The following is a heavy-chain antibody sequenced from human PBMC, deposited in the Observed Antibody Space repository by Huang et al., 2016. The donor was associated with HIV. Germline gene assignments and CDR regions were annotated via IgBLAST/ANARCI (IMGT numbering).Heavy chain of an antibody. CDR3: TKRGGAWGSPYAFDL. D-gene: IGHD3-16*01. J-gene: IGHJ3*01. CDR2: IIPRFGTR. Sequence: QVQLVQSGAEVRKPGSSVKVSCRASGGSFNNFGINWVRQAPGQGLGGMGGIIPRFGTRNDAQRCKDRVTITADETTGVVHLEVTSLRSDDTAVYFCTKRGGAWGSPYAFDLWGPGTMVTVSS. CDR1: GGSFNNFG. V-gene: IGHV1-69*13.